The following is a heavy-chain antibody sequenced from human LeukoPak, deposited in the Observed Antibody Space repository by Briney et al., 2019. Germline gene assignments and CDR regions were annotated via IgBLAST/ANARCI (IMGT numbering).Heavy chain of an antibody. V-gene: IGHV4-34*01. CDR2: INHSGST. CDR1: GGSFSGYY. CDR3: AREILNYYGSGSNTRNAFDI. D-gene: IGHD3-10*01. J-gene: IGHJ3*02. Sequence: KPSETLSLTCAVYGGSFSGYYWSWIRQPPGKGLEWIGEINHSGSTYYNPSLKSRVTISVDTSKNQFSLKLSSVTAADTAVYYCAREILNYYGSGSNTRNAFDIWGQGTMVTVSS.